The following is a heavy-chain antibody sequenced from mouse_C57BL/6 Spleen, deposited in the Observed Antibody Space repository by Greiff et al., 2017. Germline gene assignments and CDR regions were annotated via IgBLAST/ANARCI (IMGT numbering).Heavy chain of an antibody. CDR2: ISNGGGST. V-gene: IGHV5-12*01. J-gene: IGHJ4*01. D-gene: IGHD1-1*01. Sequence: EVQRVESGGGLVQPGGSLKLSCAASGFTFSDYYMYWVRQTPEKRLEWVAYISNGGGSTYYPDTVKGRFTISRDNAKNTLYLQMSRLKSEDTAMYYCARDGSSSYAMDYWGQGTSVTVSS. CDR3: ARDGSSSYAMDY. CDR1: GFTFSDYY.